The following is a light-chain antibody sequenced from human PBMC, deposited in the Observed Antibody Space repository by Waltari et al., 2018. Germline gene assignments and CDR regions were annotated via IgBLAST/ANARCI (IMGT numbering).Light chain of an antibody. CDR1: QSISSW. CDR3: QQSYSSPPEYT. CDR2: AAS. Sequence: DIQMTQSPSTLSASVGDRVTITCRASQSISSWLAWYQQKPGKAPKLLIYAASGLESGVPSRFSGSGSGTEFTLTISSLQPDDFATYYCQQSYSSPPEYTFAQGTKLEIK. J-gene: IGKJ2*01. V-gene: IGKV1-5*01.